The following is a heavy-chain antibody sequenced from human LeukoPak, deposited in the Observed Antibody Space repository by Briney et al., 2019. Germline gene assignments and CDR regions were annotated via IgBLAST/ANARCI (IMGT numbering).Heavy chain of an antibody. D-gene: IGHD3-22*01. Sequence: SGGSLRLSCAASGFTFSTHAMHWVRQAPGMGLEWVAFIWFDGSNKYYADFVKGRFTISKDNSENTLYLQMNSLRAEDTAVYYCARDRDYYDSSGPEPRTFDIWGQGTMVTVSS. J-gene: IGHJ3*02. CDR2: IWFDGSNK. CDR3: ARDRDYYDSSGPEPRTFDI. V-gene: IGHV3-30*02. CDR1: GFTFSTHA.